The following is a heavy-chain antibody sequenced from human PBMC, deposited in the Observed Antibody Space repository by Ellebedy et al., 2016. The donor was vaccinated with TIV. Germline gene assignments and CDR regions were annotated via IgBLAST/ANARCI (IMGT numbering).Heavy chain of an antibody. J-gene: IGHJ5*02. CDR2: IRPDGIDK. CDR1: GFTFSSYW. D-gene: IGHD6-19*01. V-gene: IGHV3-7*03. Sequence: GESLKISCADSGFTFSSYWMSWVRQAPGKGPEWVANIRPDGIDKNYVDSVRGRFTISRDTAGNSLYLQMNSLRVDDTAVYYCVGPHWLVYSWGQGTLVTVSS. CDR3: VGPHWLVYS.